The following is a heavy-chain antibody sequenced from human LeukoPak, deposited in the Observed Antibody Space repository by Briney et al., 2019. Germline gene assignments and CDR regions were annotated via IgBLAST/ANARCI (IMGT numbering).Heavy chain of an antibody. J-gene: IGHJ5*02. V-gene: IGHV4-31*03. D-gene: IGHD3-22*01. CDR1: GGSISSGGYY. Sequence: PSETLSLTGTVSGGSISSGGYYWSGIRQHPGKGLEWIGYIYYSGSTYYNPSLKSRVTISVDTSKNQFSLKLSSVTAADTAVYYCARFGSPTYYSDSSGYYYDWVDPWGQGTLVTVSS. CDR2: IYYSGST. CDR3: ARFGSPTYYSDSSGYYYDWVDP.